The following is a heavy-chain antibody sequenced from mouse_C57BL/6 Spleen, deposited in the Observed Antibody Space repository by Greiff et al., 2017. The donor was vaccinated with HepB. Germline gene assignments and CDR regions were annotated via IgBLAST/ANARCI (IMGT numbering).Heavy chain of an antibody. CDR1: GFTFSSYG. CDR3: ARHGNYVGYFDV. J-gene: IGHJ1*03. CDR2: ISSGGSYT. V-gene: IGHV5-6*01. Sequence: EVKLMESGGDLVKPGGSLKLSCAASGFTFSSYGMSWVRQTPDKRLEWVATISSGGSYTYYPDSVKGRFTISRDNAKNTLYLQMSSLKSEDTAMYYCARHGNYVGYFDVWGTGTTVTVSS. D-gene: IGHD2-1*01.